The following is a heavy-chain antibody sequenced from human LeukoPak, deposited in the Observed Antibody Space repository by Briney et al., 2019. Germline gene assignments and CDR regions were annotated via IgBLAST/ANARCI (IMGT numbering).Heavy chain of an antibody. CDR3: ARDKQVGASLFDS. CDR1: GFTFSSYS. Sequence: PGGSLRLSCAASGFTFSSYSMNWVRQAPGKGLEWVSSISSSSSYIYYADSVKGRFTISRDNAKNSLYLQMNSLRAEDTAVYYCARDKQVGASLFDSWGQGTLVTVSS. J-gene: IGHJ4*02. D-gene: IGHD1-26*01. V-gene: IGHV3-21*01. CDR2: ISSSSSYI.